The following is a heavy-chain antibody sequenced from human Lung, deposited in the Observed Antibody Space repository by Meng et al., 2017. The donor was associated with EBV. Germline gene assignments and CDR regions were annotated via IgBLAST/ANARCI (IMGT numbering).Heavy chain of an antibody. CDR3: AKALGEGLLLPFDF. V-gene: IGHV3-30-3*01. CDR1: GFTFSRYA. CDR2: ISYGGSNK. D-gene: IGHD3-22*01. J-gene: IGHJ4*02. Sequence: VPLVESGGGVVQPGRSLRRSCAASGFTFSRYAMHWVRQAPGKGLQWVALISYGGSNKYYADSVKGRFTVSSDYSKNTLYLQMNSLRPEDTAVHYCAKALGEGLLLPFDFWGQGTLVTVSS.